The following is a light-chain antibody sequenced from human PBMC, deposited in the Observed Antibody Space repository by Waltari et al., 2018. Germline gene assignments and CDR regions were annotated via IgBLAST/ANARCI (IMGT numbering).Light chain of an antibody. CDR2: EDS. V-gene: IGLV3-10*01. J-gene: IGLJ2*01. CDR1: ALPKKY. CDR3: YSTDSANDQRV. Sequence: SYELTQPPSVSVSPGQTARITCSGDALPKKYSYWYQQKSGQAPVLVIYEDSKRPPEIPERFSGSSSGTVATLVITGAQVEDEADYYCYSTDSANDQRVFGGGTKLTVL.